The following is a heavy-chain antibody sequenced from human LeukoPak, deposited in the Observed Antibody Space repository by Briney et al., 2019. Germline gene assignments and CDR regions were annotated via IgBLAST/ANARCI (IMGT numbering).Heavy chain of an antibody. CDR3: AKEITAKFSGTYCFDS. V-gene: IGHV3-43D*03. CDR1: GFTFDDYA. D-gene: IGHD1-26*01. CDR2: ITWDGDNT. J-gene: IGHJ4*02. Sequence: PGGSLRLSCAASGFTFDDYAMHWVRQAPGKGLEWVSLITWDGDNTYYADSVKGRFTISRDNSKNSLFLQMNSLRAEDTALYYCAKEITAKFSGTYCFDSWGQGTLVTVSS.